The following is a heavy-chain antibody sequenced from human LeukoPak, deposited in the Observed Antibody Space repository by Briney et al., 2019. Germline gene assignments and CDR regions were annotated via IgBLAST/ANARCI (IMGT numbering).Heavy chain of an antibody. V-gene: IGHV1-8*03. CDR1: GYTFTSYD. D-gene: IGHD5-18*01. J-gene: IGHJ6*03. Sequence: ASVKVSCKASGYTFTSYDINWVRQATGQGLEWMGWMNSNSGNTGYAQKFQGRVTITRNTSISTAYMELSSLRSEDTAVYYCAGPGEYSYGNHYYYYYMDVWGKGTTVTVSS. CDR3: AGPGEYSYGNHYYYYYMDV. CDR2: MNSNSGNT.